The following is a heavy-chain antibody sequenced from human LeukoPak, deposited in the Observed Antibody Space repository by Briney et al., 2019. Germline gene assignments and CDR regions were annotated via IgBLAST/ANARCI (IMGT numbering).Heavy chain of an antibody. CDR1: GYTFTSYA. V-gene: IGHV1-3*01. CDR3: ARGSPPRVYYDRSGYYSYYFDY. Sequence: ASVKVSCKASGYTFTSYAMHWVRQAPGQRLEWMGWINAGNGNTKYSQEFQGRVTMTTDTSTSTAYMELRSLRSDDTAVYYCARGSPPRVYYDRSGYYSYYFDYWGQGTLVTVSS. D-gene: IGHD3-22*01. CDR2: INAGNGNT. J-gene: IGHJ4*02.